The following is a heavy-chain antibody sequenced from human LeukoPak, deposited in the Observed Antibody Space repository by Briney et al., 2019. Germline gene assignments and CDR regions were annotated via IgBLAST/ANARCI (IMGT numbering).Heavy chain of an antibody. V-gene: IGHV4-39*07. Sequence: SETLSLTCTVSGGSISSSSYNWGWIRQPPGKGLEWIGSIYYSGSTYYNPSLKSRVTISVDTSKNQFSLKLSSVTAADTAVYYCAREQPDPRWLQPLADCWGQGTLVTVSS. CDR1: GGSISSSSYN. CDR2: IYYSGST. J-gene: IGHJ1*01. D-gene: IGHD5-24*01. CDR3: AREQPDPRWLQPLADC.